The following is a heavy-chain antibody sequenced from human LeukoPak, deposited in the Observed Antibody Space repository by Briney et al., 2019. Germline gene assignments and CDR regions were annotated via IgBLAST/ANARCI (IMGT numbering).Heavy chain of an antibody. CDR1: GFSFSAYW. CDR2: ISPAGSET. Sequence: GGSLRLSCAASGFSFSAYWMTWVRQAPGTGLGWVANISPAGSETYYVDPVKGRFSISRDNAKNLVYLKMNSLRAEDTAVYHCARFGYVAAVDVWGQGTPVTVSS. J-gene: IGHJ4*02. D-gene: IGHD2-15*01. CDR3: ARFGYVAAVDV. V-gene: IGHV3-7*01.